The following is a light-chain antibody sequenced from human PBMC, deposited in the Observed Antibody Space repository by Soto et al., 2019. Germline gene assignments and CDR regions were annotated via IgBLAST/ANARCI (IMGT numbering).Light chain of an antibody. V-gene: IGKV1-33*01. CDR3: QQYDNLPRVT. CDR2: DAS. Sequence: DIQMTQSPSSLSASVGDRVTITCQASRDISNYLNWYQQKPGKAPKLPIYDASNLETGVPSRFSGSGSGTDFTFTISSLQPEDIATYYCQQYDNLPRVTFGGGTKVDIK. CDR1: RDISNY. J-gene: IGKJ4*01.